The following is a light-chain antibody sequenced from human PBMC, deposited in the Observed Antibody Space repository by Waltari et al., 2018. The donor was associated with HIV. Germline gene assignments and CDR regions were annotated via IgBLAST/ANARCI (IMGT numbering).Light chain of an antibody. CDR3: CSYAGTVV. J-gene: IGLJ2*01. CDR2: EAT. CDR1: SGDVGTYNL. V-gene: IGLV2-23*01. Sequence: QSALSQPATASGSPGQSITISCTGGSGDVGTYNLVSWYQRLPGSAPKLIIYEATKRPSGVSNRFSGSKSGGTASLTISGLQADDEGHYYCCSYAGTVVFGGGTELTVL.